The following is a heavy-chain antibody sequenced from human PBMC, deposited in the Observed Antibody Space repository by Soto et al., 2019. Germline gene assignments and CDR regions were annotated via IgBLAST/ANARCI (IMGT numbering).Heavy chain of an antibody. CDR1: GFTFSSYG. CDR3: AKDPYSSGWSLSYYYYYGMDV. V-gene: IGHV3-30*18. J-gene: IGHJ6*02. Sequence: PGGSLRLSCAASGFTFSSYGMRWVRQAPGKGLEWVAVISYDGSNKYYADSVKGRFTISRDNSKNTLYLQMNSLRAEDTAVYYCAKDPYSSGWSLSYYYYYGMDVWGQGTTVTVSS. D-gene: IGHD6-19*01. CDR2: ISYDGSNK.